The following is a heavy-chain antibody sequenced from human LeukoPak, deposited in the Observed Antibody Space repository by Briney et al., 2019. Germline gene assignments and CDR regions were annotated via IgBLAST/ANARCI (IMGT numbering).Heavy chain of an antibody. Sequence: SETLSLTCAVYGGSFSGFYWSWIRQPPGKGLEWIGEINHSGSTNYNPSLKSRVTISVDTSKNQFSLKLSSVTAADTAVYYCARGDTAMVDYWGQGTLVTVSS. CDR2: INHSGST. CDR1: GGSFSGFY. D-gene: IGHD5-18*01. V-gene: IGHV4-34*01. J-gene: IGHJ4*02. CDR3: ARGDTAMVDY.